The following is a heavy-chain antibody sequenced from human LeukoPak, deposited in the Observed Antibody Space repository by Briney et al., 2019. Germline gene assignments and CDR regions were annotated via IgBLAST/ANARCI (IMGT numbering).Heavy chain of an antibody. CDR1: GYTFTSYA. V-gene: IGHV1-69*13. J-gene: IGHJ6*02. CDR2: IIPIFGTA. D-gene: IGHD3-9*01. Sequence: SVKVSCKASGYTFTSYAMTWVRQAPGQGLEWMGGIIPIFGTANYAQKFQGRVTITADESTSTAYMELSSLRSEDTAVYYCARQMLEILTTYGMDVWGQGTTVTVSS. CDR3: ARQMLEILTTYGMDV.